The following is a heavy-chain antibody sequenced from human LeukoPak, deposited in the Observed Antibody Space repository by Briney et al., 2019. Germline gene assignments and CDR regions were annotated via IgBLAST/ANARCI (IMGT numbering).Heavy chain of an antibody. CDR2: IGTAGDS. CDR1: GFTFSSYD. Sequence: PGGSLRLSCAASGFTFSSYDMHWVRQPTGKGLEWVSAIGTAGDSYYSHSVQGRFTISRDNSKNTLYLQMSSLRAEDTAVYYCAKDQVPYYYDSSGYSNWGQGTLVTVSS. D-gene: IGHD3-22*01. CDR3: AKDQVPYYYDSSGYSN. J-gene: IGHJ4*02. V-gene: IGHV3-13*01.